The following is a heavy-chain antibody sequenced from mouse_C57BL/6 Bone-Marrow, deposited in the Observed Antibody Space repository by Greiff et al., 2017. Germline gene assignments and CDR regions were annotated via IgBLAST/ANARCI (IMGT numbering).Heavy chain of an antibody. V-gene: IGHV1-72*01. D-gene: IGHD3-2*02. J-gene: IGHJ2*01. CDR1: GYTFTSYW. CDR3: ARKGSGYDVDY. Sequence: QVQLQQPGAELVKPGASVKLSCKASGYTFTSYWMHWVKQRPGRGLEWIGRIDPNSGGTKYNEKFKSQATLTVDKPSSTAYMQLSSLTAEDSAVYYCARKGSGYDVDYWGQGTALTVSS. CDR2: IDPNSGGT.